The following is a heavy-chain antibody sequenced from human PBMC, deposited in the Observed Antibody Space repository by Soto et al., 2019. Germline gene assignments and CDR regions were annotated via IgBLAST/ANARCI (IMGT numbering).Heavy chain of an antibody. CDR1: VFTFSSYE. Sequence: SLRLSCAASVFTFSSYEMNWFRQAPGKGLEWISYISSSGNIIYYADSVRGRFTISRDSAKNSLYLQMNSLRAEDTAVYYCAREEINCGGDCYALWGQGTLVTVSS. CDR3: AREEINCGGDCYAL. D-gene: IGHD2-21*02. V-gene: IGHV3-48*03. J-gene: IGHJ4*02. CDR2: ISSSGNII.